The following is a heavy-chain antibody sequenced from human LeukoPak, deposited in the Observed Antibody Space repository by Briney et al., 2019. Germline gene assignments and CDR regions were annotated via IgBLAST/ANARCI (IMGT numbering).Heavy chain of an antibody. Sequence: ASVKVSCKASGYTFTSYGISWVRQAPGQGLEWMGWISAYNGNTNYAQKLQGRVTMTTDASTSTACMELRSLRSDDTAVYYCARGVDYYGSGSYHNWFDPWGQGTLVTVSS. D-gene: IGHD3-10*01. CDR2: ISAYNGNT. V-gene: IGHV1-18*01. CDR1: GYTFTSYG. J-gene: IGHJ5*02. CDR3: ARGVDYYGSGSYHNWFDP.